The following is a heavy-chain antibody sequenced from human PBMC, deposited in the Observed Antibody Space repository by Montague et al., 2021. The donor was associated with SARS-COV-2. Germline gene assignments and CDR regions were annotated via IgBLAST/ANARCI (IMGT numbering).Heavy chain of an antibody. Sequence: SLSLSLAASGFTFDDYAMHWVRQAPGKGLEWVSGISWNSGSIGYADSVKGRFTISRDNAKNSLYLQMNSLRAEGTALYYCAKDVRIGYGDHQNGFDYWGQGTLVTVSS. D-gene: IGHD4-17*01. J-gene: IGHJ4*02. CDR2: ISWNSGSI. V-gene: IGHV3-9*01. CDR1: GFTFDDYA. CDR3: AKDVRIGYGDHQNGFDY.